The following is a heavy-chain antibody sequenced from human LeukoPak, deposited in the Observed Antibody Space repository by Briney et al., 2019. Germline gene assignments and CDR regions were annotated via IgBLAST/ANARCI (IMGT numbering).Heavy chain of an antibody. CDR3: ARALGVTFAFDI. D-gene: IGHD4-11*01. V-gene: IGHV5-51*01. CDR1: GSRFSTYW. J-gene: IGHJ3*02. Sequence: GESLQISCKGSGSRFSTYWIGWVRQLPGKGLEWMGVIYPGDSDTRYSTSFQGQVTMSVDKSISTAYLQWNSLKASDTAMYYCARALGVTFAFDIWGQGTMVTVSS. CDR2: IYPGDSDT.